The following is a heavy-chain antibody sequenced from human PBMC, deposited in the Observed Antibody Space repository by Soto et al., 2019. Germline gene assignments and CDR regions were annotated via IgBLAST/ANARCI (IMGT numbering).Heavy chain of an antibody. CDR3: ARGNRARRKHLGF. V-gene: IGHV1-3*01. CDR1: GYSLTNFA. CDR2: INGGNGDT. Sequence: QVQLVQSETEVKKPGDSVRVSCRASGYSLTNFAMHWVRRAPGHRLEWMGWINGGNGDTRFSHEFQGRVAITRDTSANTAYRELTSLRSEGTAVYYCARGNRARRKHLGFWGQGTLISVSS. J-gene: IGHJ4*02.